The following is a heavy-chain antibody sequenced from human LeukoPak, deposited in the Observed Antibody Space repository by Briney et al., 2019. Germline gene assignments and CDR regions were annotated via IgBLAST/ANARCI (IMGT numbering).Heavy chain of an antibody. CDR1: ARSFSSKSNN. CDR2: THNSGSN. V-gene: IGHV4-39*02. J-gene: IGHJ4*02. CDR3: ASERRLGVVTPYDDY. D-gene: IGHD2-21*02. Sequence: SQTRSLTCTVSARSFSSKSNNWGWIRQPPGKGLEWIGSTHNSGSNQYNPSLRKRGTISIDTSKNQFSLKLRSVTATDTAVYYCASERRLGVVTPYDDYWGQGTLVTVSS.